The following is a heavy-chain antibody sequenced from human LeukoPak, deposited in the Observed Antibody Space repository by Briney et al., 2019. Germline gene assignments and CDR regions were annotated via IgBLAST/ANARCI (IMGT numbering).Heavy chain of an antibody. CDR1: GGSLSGYY. CDR3: ASTVDTAMVKGPTYYFDY. CDR2: INHSGST. V-gene: IGHV4-34*01. D-gene: IGHD5-18*01. Sequence: SETLSLTCAVYGGSLSGYYWSWIRQPPGKGLEWIGEINHSGSTNYNPSLKSRVTISVDTSKNQFSLKLSSVTAADTAVYYCASTVDTAMVKGPTYYFDYWGQGTLVTVSS. J-gene: IGHJ4*02.